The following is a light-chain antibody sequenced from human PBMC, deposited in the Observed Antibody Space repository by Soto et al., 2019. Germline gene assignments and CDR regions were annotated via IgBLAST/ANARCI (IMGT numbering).Light chain of an antibody. CDR1: QTVSNNF. Sequence: IVLTQSPGTLSLSPGERATLSCRASQTVSNNFLAWYQEKPGRGPRLLIYGASTRATGVPDRFSGSGSGTDSPLTVGRLDPEDFEVYSCRQYGRSLEFAVGGGTKVEIK. J-gene: IGKJ4*01. V-gene: IGKV3-20*01. CDR3: RQYGRSLEFA. CDR2: GAS.